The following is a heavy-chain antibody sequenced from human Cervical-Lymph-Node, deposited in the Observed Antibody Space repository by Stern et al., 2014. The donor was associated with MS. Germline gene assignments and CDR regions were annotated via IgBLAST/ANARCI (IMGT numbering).Heavy chain of an antibody. CDR1: GFTFRNYV. CDR2: IGVSGDNT. Sequence: EVQLVESGGGLVQPGGSLRLSCVASGFTFRNYVMTWVRQAPGKGLEWVSSIGVSGDNTYYTDSGKGGFTISRDNSKNPLYLKISSRRAEDTAVYYCAKDGRQWPVPLYFDYWGQGTLVTVSS. J-gene: IGHJ4*02. CDR3: AKDGRQWPVPLYFDY. D-gene: IGHD6-19*01. V-gene: IGHV3-23*04.